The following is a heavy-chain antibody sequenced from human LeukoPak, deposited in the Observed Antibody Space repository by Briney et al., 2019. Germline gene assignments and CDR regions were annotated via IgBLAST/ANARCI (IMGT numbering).Heavy chain of an antibody. J-gene: IGHJ6*02. V-gene: IGHV1-18*01. CDR2: ISAYNGNT. Sequence: GASVKVSCKASGHTFTSYGISWVRQAPGQGLEWMGWISAYNGNTNYAQKLQGRVTMTTDTSTSTAYMELRSLRSDDTAVYYCARDRYCSSTSCSNDYYYYYGMDVWGQGTTVTVSS. CDR3: ARDRYCSSTSCSNDYYYYYGMDV. D-gene: IGHD2-2*01. CDR1: GHTFTSYG.